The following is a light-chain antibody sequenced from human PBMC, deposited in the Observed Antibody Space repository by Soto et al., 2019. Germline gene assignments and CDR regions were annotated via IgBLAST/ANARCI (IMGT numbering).Light chain of an antibody. CDR1: QGISSY. J-gene: IGKJ4*01. CDR3: QPYNFWPLT. V-gene: IGKV1-9*01. Sequence: MQLRQAGYLRRASVGDRDNKNCRASQGISSYLAWYQLKPGRAPKLLISTASSLQSGVPTRFSGSRSGAEFTLTINSLQSEDFAVYYCQPYNFWPLTFGGVTKVDI. CDR2: TAS.